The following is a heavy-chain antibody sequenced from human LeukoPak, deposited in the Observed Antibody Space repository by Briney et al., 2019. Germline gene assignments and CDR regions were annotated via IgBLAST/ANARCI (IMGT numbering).Heavy chain of an antibody. D-gene: IGHD5-18*01. J-gene: IGHJ4*02. CDR2: IYYSGST. CDR1: GGSISSSSFF. CDR3: VRRSRDTGMAGSDY. Sequence: PSETLSLTCSVSGGSISSSSFFWDWIRQPPGKGLEWIGSIYYSGSTYYNPSLKSRVTISVDTSKNQFSLKLSSMTAADTAVYYCVRRSRDTGMAGSDYWGQGTLVTVSS. V-gene: IGHV4-39*01.